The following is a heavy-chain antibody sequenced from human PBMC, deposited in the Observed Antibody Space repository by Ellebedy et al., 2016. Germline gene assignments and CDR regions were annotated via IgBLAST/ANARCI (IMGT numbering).Heavy chain of an antibody. V-gene: IGHV1-69*13. CDR2: IIPILGTA. J-gene: IGHJ5*02. Sequence: SVKVSXXASGGTFGRYGINWVRQAPGQGLEWMGGIIPILGTANYAQKFQGRLTITADEATNTAYMELSSLRSEDTAVYYCARDAPQQLVSWFDPWGQGTLVTVSS. CDR1: GGTFGRYG. D-gene: IGHD6-13*01. CDR3: ARDAPQQLVSWFDP.